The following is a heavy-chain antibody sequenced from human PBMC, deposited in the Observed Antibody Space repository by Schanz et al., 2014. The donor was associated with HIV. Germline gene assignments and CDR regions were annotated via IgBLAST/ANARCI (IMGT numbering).Heavy chain of an antibody. CDR3: AKGQDWPGPQLDH. CDR1: GYSFTGYY. CDR2: INPNSGDT. V-gene: IGHV1-2*02. D-gene: IGHD3-9*01. Sequence: QVQLVQSGAEVEKPGASAKVSCKASGYSFTGYYIHWVRQAPGQGLEWMGWINPNSGDTDYAQKFQGRVTLTTDTSTNTAYMELRSLRSDDTAVYYCAKGQDWPGPQLDHWGHGSLVIVSS. J-gene: IGHJ4*03.